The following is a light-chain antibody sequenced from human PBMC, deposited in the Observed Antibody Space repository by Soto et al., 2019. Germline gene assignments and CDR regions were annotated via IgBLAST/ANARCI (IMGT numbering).Light chain of an antibody. CDR2: EGS. J-gene: IGLJ1*01. Sequence: QSVLTQPASVSGSPGQSITISCTGTSSDVGSYNLVSWYQQHPGKAPELMIYEGSKRPSGVSNRFSGSKSGNTASLTISGLQAEDEADYYCCSYAGSQRVFGTGTKLTVL. CDR1: SSDVGSYNL. V-gene: IGLV2-23*01. CDR3: CSYAGSQRV.